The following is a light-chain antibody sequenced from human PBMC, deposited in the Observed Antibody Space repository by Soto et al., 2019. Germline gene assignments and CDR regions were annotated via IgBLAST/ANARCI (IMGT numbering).Light chain of an antibody. CDR3: SAYTTIRSLV. CDR1: SSDVGNYNY. V-gene: IGLV2-14*01. CDR2: EVN. Sequence: QSVLTQPASVSGSLGQSITISCTGTSSDVGNYNYVSWYQLHPGKGPKLMIYEVNDRPSGVSNRFSGSKSGNTAYLTISGLQAEDEADYYCSAYTTIRSLVFGTGTKVTVL. J-gene: IGLJ1*01.